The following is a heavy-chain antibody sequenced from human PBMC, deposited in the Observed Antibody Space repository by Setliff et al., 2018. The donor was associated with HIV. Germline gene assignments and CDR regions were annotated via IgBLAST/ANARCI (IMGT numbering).Heavy chain of an antibody. CDR2: INPSDNRT. V-gene: IGHV1-46*02. D-gene: IGHD5-12*01. CDR3: VRDGYNNWDLDH. Sequence: ASVKVSCKASGYTFNNYYMHWVRQAPGQGLEWMGIINPSDNRTYYAQKFQGRLTVTRDTSTSTVYMDLSSLRAEDTAMYYCVRDGYNNWDLDHWGQGTLVTVSS. J-gene: IGHJ4*02. CDR1: GYTFNNYY.